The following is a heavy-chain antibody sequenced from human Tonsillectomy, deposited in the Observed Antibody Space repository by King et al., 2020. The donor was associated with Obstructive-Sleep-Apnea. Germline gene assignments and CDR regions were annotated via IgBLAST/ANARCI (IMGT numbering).Heavy chain of an antibody. CDR2: ISWNSGSI. D-gene: IGHD3-10*01. J-gene: IGHJ3*02. CDR3: ATITMVRGVIITGAFDI. CDR1: GFTFDDYA. Sequence: VQLVESGGGLVQPGRSLRLSCAASGFTFDDYAMHWVRQAPGKGLEWVSGISWNSGSIGYADSVKGRFTISSDNAKNSLYLQMNSSRAEDTALYYCATITMVRGVIITGAFDIWGQGTMVTVSS. V-gene: IGHV3-9*01.